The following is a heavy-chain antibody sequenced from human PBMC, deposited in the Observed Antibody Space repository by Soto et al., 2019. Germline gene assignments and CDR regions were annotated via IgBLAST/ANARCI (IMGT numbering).Heavy chain of an antibody. CDR2: IFPSDSDT. J-gene: IGHJ5*02. Sequence: VESLKISCTSSGYIFTTSWICCFRQMPGKGLEWMGIIFPSDSDTRYSPSFQGQVTISVDKSISTAYLQWSSLKASDTAMYYCARRPGSWFDPWGQGTLVTVSS. CDR3: ARRPGSWFDP. CDR1: GYIFTTSW. D-gene: IGHD3-10*01. V-gene: IGHV5-51*01.